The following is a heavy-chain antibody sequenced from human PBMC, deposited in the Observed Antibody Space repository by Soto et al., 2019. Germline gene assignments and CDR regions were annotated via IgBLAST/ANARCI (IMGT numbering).Heavy chain of an antibody. CDR2: IYWEEDK. CDR3: AHKGGRGAGMDV. V-gene: IGHV2-5*02. Sequence: QITLKESGPTLVKPTQTLTLTCTFSGFSLRTSGVGVGWIRQPPGKALEWLALIYWEEDKRYSASLKSRLTITKDTSTNEVVLTMTNMDPVDTGTYYCAHKGGRGAGMDVWGQGTTVTVSS. D-gene: IGHD2-15*01. J-gene: IGHJ6*02. CDR1: GFSLRTSGVG.